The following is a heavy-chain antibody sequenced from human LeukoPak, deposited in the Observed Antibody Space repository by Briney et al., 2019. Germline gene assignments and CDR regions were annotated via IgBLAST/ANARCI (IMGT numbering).Heavy chain of an antibody. Sequence: VASVTVSCKASGYTFTNYGISWVRQAPGQGREGMGWISAYNGNRNYAQKLQGRVTMTTDTSTSTAYMELRSLRSDDTAVYYCARESKPRAKQWLAPNDYWGQGTLVTVSS. CDR2: ISAYNGNR. J-gene: IGHJ4*02. CDR1: GYTFTNYG. D-gene: IGHD6-19*01. CDR3: ARESKPRAKQWLAPNDY. V-gene: IGHV1-18*01.